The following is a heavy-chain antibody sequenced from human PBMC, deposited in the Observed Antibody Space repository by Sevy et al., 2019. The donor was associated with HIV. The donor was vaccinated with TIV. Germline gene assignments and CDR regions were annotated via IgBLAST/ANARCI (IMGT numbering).Heavy chain of an antibody. CDR2: IIPIFGTA. V-gene: IGHV1-69*13. Sequence: ASVKVSCKASGGTFSSYAISWVRQAPGQGLEWMGGIIPIFGTANYAQKFQGRVTITADESTRKAYMDLSSLRTEDTAAYYCAGPGGLYDRSGYYRPYFDFWGQGTLVTVSS. CDR1: GGTFSSYA. D-gene: IGHD3-22*01. J-gene: IGHJ4*02. CDR3: AGPGGLYDRSGYYRPYFDF.